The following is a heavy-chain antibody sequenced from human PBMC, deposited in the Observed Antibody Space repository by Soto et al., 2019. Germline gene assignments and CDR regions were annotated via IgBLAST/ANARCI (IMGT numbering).Heavy chain of an antibody. CDR3: ARGIRRKLLNWFDP. V-gene: IGHV4-59*01. Sequence: SETLSLTGTVSGGSISSYYCSWIRQPPWKGLEWIGYIYYIGSTNYNPSLKSRVTISVDTSKNQFSLKLSSVTAADTAVYYCARGIRRKLLNWFDPLGQRTLLTVSS. CDR1: GGSISSYY. J-gene: IGHJ5*02. CDR2: IYYIGST. D-gene: IGHD2-15*01.